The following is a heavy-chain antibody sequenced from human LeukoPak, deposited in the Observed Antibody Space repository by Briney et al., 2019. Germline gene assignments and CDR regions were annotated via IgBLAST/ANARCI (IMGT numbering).Heavy chain of an antibody. CDR3: ARQVAYTSGRTFDL. D-gene: IGHD6-19*01. CDR1: GYGFNSYW. V-gene: IGHV5-51*01. CDR2: IYPRDSDT. Sequence: GESLKISCKGSGYGFNSYWIGWVRQMPGKGLEWMGIIYPRDSDTRYSPSFQGQVTISADKSISTAYLQWSSLKASDTAMYYCARQVAYTSGRTFDLWGQGTLVTVSS. J-gene: IGHJ4*02.